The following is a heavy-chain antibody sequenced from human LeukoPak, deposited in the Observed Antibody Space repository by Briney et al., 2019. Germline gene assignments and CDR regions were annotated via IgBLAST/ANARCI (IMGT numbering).Heavy chain of an antibody. Sequence: GGSLRLSCAASGFTFGSYAMSWVRQAPGKGLEWVSAISGSGGSTYYADSVKGRFTISRDNSKNTPYLQMNSLRAEDTAVYYCARDTYYYDSSGYYHWGQGTLVTVSS. CDR3: ARDTYYYDSSGYYH. D-gene: IGHD3-22*01. CDR2: ISGSGGST. V-gene: IGHV3-23*01. J-gene: IGHJ5*02. CDR1: GFTFGSYA.